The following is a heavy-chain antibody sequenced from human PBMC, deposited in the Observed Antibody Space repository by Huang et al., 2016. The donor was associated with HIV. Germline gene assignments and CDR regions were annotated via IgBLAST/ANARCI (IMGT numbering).Heavy chain of an antibody. V-gene: IGHV4-4*07. D-gene: IGHD2-2*01. J-gene: IGHJ6*02. Sequence: QVQLQESGPGLVKPSETLSLTCTFSGGSISTYYWSWIRQSAGKGLEWIGRFYTSGNTNYNPSLRSRVTRSVETSKNQFSLGLTSVTAADTAVYYCARENEFCGSTNCHHYYYGLDVWGQGTTVTVSS. CDR1: GGSISTYY. CDR3: ARENEFCGSTNCHHYYYGLDV. CDR2: FYTSGNT.